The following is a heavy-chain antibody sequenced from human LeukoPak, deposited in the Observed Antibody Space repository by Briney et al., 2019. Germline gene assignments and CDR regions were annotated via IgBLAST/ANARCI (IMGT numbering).Heavy chain of an antibody. Sequence: GGSLRLSCAASGFTFSSYSMNWVRQAPGKGLEWVSSISSSSSYIYYADSVKGRFTISRDNAKNSLYLQMNSLRAEDTAVYYCARDSGREVVSGWELDYWGQGTLVTVSS. J-gene: IGHJ4*02. CDR2: ISSSSSYI. D-gene: IGHD6-19*01. V-gene: IGHV3-21*01. CDR1: GFTFSSYS. CDR3: ARDSGREVVSGWELDY.